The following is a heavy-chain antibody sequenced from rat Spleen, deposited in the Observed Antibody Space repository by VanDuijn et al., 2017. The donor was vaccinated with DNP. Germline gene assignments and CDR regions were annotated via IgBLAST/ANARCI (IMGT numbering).Heavy chain of an antibody. CDR1: GFSLTTYP. CDR3: ARGGIYYGLFDY. V-gene: IGHV2-43*01. CDR2: IWAVGTS. Sequence: QVQLKESGPGLVQPSQTLSLTCTVSGFSLTTYPVSWVRQPPGKGREWQGVIWAVGTSASSSLLNSRLSISRDTSKSQVFLKMNSLQTEDTATYYCARGGIYYGLFDYWGQGVMVTVSS. D-gene: IGHD1-6*01. J-gene: IGHJ2*01.